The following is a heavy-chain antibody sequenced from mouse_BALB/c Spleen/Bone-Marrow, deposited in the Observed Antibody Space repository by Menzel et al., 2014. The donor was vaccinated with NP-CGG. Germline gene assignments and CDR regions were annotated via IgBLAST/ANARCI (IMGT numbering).Heavy chain of an antibody. CDR3: ARDSFLITRALDY. Sequence: VKLVESGPGLVAPSQSLSITCTVSGFSLTGYGVSWVRPSPGKGLEWLGMIWGDGSTDYNSALKSRLSISKDNSKSQVFLKMNSLQTDDTARYYCARDSFLITRALDYWGQGTSVTVSS. D-gene: IGHD2-4*01. CDR1: GFSLTGYG. J-gene: IGHJ4*01. V-gene: IGHV2-6-7*01. CDR2: IWGDGST.